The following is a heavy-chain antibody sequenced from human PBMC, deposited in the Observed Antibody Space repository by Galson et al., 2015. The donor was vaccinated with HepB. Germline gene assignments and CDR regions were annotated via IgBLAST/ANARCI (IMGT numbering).Heavy chain of an antibody. CDR3: AKDGYGSYYGVDY. V-gene: IGHV3-23*01. CDR1: GFTFSTYA. J-gene: IGHJ4*02. Sequence: SLRLRCAACGFTFSTYAMSWVRQTRGKGLEWVSAISDGGGSTFYADSVKGRFTISRDNSKNTLYLQMNSLRAEDTALYYCAKDGYGSYYGVDYWGQGTLVTVSS. D-gene: IGHD1-26*01. CDR2: ISDGGGST.